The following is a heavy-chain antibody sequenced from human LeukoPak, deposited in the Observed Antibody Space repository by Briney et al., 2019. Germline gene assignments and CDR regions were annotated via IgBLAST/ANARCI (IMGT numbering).Heavy chain of an antibody. CDR2: ISGNGVTT. Sequence: GGSLRLSCAASGFTFSIYAMSSVRQAPGKGREWVSAISGNGVTTYYADSMEGRFTISRDNAKNSLYLQMNSLRAEDTAVYYCARDVSFGIVALDAFDIWGQGTMVTVSS. CDR1: GFTFSIYA. CDR3: ARDVSFGIVALDAFDI. J-gene: IGHJ3*02. D-gene: IGHD2-15*01. V-gene: IGHV3-23*01.